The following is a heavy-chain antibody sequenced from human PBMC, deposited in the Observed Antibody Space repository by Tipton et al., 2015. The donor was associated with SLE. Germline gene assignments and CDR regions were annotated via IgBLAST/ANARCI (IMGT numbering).Heavy chain of an antibody. Sequence: TLSLTCTVSGGSISSYYWSWIRQPAGKGLEWIGRIYTSRSPSYNPSLKSRVTMSVDTSKNQFSLKLSSVTAADTAVYYCARRIEMATAHDAFDIWGQGTMVTVSS. V-gene: IGHV4-4*07. J-gene: IGHJ3*02. CDR2: IYTSRSP. D-gene: IGHD5-24*01. CDR1: GGSISSYY. CDR3: ARRIEMATAHDAFDI.